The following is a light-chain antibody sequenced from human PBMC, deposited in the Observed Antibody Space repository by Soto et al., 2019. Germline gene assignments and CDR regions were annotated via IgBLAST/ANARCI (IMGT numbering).Light chain of an antibody. CDR2: SSD. CDR1: SSNIASRS. CDR3: STWDISLNGWV. J-gene: IGLJ3*02. Sequence: QSVLTQPPSASATPGQRVTISCSGSSSNIASRSLYWYQQLPGTAPKLLMYSSDLRPSGVPDRFSGSKSGTTASLAISGVQSEDEADYYCSTWDISLNGWVFGGGTKLTVL. V-gene: IGLV1-44*01.